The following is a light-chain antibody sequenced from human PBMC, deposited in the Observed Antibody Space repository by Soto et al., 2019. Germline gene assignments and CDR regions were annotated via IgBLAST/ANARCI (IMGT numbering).Light chain of an antibody. Sequence: DIQMTQSPSTLSASVGDTVIITCRASQSISTRLAWYQQKPGKAPKLLIYKASSLESGVPSRFSGSGSGTEFTLTISSLQPDDVGTYYCQQYSSYSVFGPGTKVDIK. CDR3: QQYSSYSV. CDR2: KAS. J-gene: IGKJ3*01. V-gene: IGKV1-5*03. CDR1: QSISTR.